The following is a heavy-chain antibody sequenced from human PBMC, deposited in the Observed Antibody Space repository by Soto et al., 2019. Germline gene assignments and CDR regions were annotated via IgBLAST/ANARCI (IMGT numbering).Heavy chain of an antibody. D-gene: IGHD4-17*01. J-gene: IGHJ4*02. V-gene: IGHV4-61*01. CDR3: ARVTVGARGGYFDY. CDR1: GVSVSSGSYY. CDR2: NYSSGRT. Sequence: QVQLQESGPGLVKTSETLSLTCTVSGVSVSSGSYYWSWIRQPPGKGLEWIGHNYSSGRTNCNPSLRSRVTRSVDTSKNQFSLKLRSVTAADTAVYYCARVTVGARGGYFDYWGQGTLVTVSS.